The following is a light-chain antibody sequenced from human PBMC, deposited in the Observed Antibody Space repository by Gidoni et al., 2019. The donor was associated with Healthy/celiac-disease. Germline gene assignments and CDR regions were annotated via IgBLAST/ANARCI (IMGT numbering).Light chain of an antibody. Sequence: DIVMTQSPLSLPVTPGEQASISCRSSQSLLHSNGYNYLDWYLQKPGQSPQLLIYLGSNRASGVPDRFRGSGSGTDFTLKISRVEAEDVLVYYCMQALQTPFTFGQGTRLEIK. CDR2: LGS. CDR3: MQALQTPFT. J-gene: IGKJ5*01. CDR1: QSLLHSNGYNY. V-gene: IGKV2-28*01.